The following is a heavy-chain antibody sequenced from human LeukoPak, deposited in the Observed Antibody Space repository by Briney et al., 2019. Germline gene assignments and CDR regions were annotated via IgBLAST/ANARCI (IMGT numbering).Heavy chain of an antibody. V-gene: IGHV3-23*01. J-gene: IGHJ4*02. CDR2: ISGSGGST. CDR1: GFTFSSYS. CDR3: AKPHDYGDYVFDY. D-gene: IGHD4-17*01. Sequence: GGSLRLSCAASGFTFSSYSMNWVRQAPGKGLEWVSAISGSGGSTYYADSVKGRFTISRDNSKNTLYLQMNSLRAEDTAVYYCAKPHDYGDYVFDYWGQGTLVTVSS.